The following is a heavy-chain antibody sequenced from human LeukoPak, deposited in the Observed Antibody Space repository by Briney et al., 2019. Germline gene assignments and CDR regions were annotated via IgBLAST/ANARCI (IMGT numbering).Heavy chain of an antibody. V-gene: IGHV4-39*07. J-gene: IGHJ5*02. D-gene: IGHD6-19*01. CDR3: ARVAGRSSGWLGTIWDVMYNWFDP. CDR2: IYHSGST. Sequence: SETLSLTCTVSGGSISSSSYYWGWIRQPAGKGLEWIGSIYHSGSTYYNPSLKSRVTISVDTSKNQFSLKLGSVTAADTAVYYCARVAGRSSGWLGTIWDVMYNWFDPWGQGTLVTVSS. CDR1: GGSISSSSYY.